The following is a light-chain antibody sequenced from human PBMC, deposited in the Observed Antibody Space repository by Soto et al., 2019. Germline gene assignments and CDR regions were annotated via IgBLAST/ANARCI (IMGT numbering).Light chain of an antibody. CDR2: DAA. J-gene: IGKJ3*01. V-gene: IGKV1-33*01. Sequence: DIPMTQSPSSLSASVGDRVTITCQASQDISNYLNWYQQKPGKAPKLLIYDAANLETGVPSRFSGSGSETDFTFTISSLQPEDIATYFCQQYANLPFTFGPGTKVDIK. CDR3: QQYANLPFT. CDR1: QDISNY.